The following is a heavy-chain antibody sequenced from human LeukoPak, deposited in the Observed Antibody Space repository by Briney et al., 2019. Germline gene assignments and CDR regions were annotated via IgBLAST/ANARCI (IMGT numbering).Heavy chain of an antibody. CDR3: TKGNRGEFQSNWFDP. CDR2: IGYDGSDK. CDR1: GFTFDDYA. V-gene: IGHV3-30*02. J-gene: IGHJ5*02. D-gene: IGHD3-10*01. Sequence: PGGSLRLSCAASGFTFDDYAMHWVRQAPGKGLEWVAFIGYDGSDKYYGDSVKGQFTIARDNSRNTLYLQMDSLRADDTAVYYCTKGNRGEFQSNWFDPWGQGTLVIVSS.